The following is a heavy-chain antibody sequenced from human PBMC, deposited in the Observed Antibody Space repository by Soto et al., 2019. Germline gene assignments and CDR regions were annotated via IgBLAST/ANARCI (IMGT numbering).Heavy chain of an antibody. CDR1: GFTFSSYA. CDR3: ARDRSLSDYALVH. CDR2: ISYDGSNK. V-gene: IGHV3-30-3*01. J-gene: IGHJ1*01. D-gene: IGHD2-2*01. Sequence: GSLRLSCAASGFTFSSYAMHWVRQAPGKGLEWVAVISYDGSNKYYADSVKGRFTISRDNSKNTLYLQMNSLRAEDTAVYYCARDRSLSDYALVHWGQGTLVIVSS.